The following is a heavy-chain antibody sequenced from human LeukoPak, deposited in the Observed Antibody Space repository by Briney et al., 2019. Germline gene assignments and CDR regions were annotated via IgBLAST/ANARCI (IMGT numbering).Heavy chain of an antibody. CDR2: ISGTGTGT. Sequence: GGSLRLSCAASGFTFSSYAITWVRQAPGRGLEWVSSISGTGTGTYYADSVRGRFTMSRDNSKNTLYLQMNSLRAEDTAVYYCARGGYYDSSGYYQPFDYWGQGTLVTVSS. V-gene: IGHV3-23*01. J-gene: IGHJ4*02. CDR1: GFTFSSYA. D-gene: IGHD3-22*01. CDR3: ARGGYYDSSGYYQPFDY.